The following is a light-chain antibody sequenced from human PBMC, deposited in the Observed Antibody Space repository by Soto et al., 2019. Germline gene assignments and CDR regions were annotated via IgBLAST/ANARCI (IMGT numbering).Light chain of an antibody. Sequence: QSGLTQPPSASGSPGQSVTISCTGTKSDIGVYDFVSWYQHLPGKAPRLIIYEVFQRPSGVPDRFSGSKSGNTASLPVSGLQAAAEADSFCKSYAGRNTYVFGSGTKVTVL. CDR1: KSDIGVYDF. CDR3: KSYAGRNTYV. V-gene: IGLV2-8*01. J-gene: IGLJ1*01. CDR2: EVF.